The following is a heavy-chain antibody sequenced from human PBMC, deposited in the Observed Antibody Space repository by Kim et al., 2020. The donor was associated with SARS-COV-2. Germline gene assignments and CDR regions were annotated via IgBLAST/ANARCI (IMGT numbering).Heavy chain of an antibody. J-gene: IGHJ2*01. CDR1: GFTFSSYD. CDR2: IGTKADT. D-gene: IGHD1-20*01. Sequence: GGSLRHSCAASGFTFSSYDMHWVRQGTEKGLEWVSSIGTKADTYYPDSVKDRFTISRENAKDSFYLPMNSLEAADTAVYYCARGPIEEGIRAMKGYFDLWGRGTVVTVSS. CDR3: ARGPIEEGIRAMKGYFDL. V-gene: IGHV3-13*04.